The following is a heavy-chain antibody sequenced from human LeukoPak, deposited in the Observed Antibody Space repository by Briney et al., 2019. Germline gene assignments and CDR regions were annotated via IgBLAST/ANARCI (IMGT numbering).Heavy chain of an antibody. CDR1: GFTFSSYA. Sequence: GGSLRLSCAASGFTFSSYAMSWVRQAPGKGLEWVSAITGSGGSTYYADSVKGRFTISRDNSKNTLYLQMNSLRAEDTAVCYCAKERSVLGYYYDSSGYYYFDYWGQGTLVTVSS. CDR2: ITGSGGST. J-gene: IGHJ4*02. CDR3: AKERSVLGYYYDSSGYYYFDY. V-gene: IGHV3-23*01. D-gene: IGHD3-22*01.